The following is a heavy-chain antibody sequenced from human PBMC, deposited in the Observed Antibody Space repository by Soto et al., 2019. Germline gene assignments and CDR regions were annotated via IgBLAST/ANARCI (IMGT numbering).Heavy chain of an antibody. J-gene: IGHJ6*03. CDR2: ITWNSGTT. CDR1: GFTFDDFA. V-gene: IGHV3-9*01. D-gene: IGHD6-13*01. CDR3: AKDRIPIAHYYYFYMDV. Sequence: EVQLVESGGGLVQPGGSLRLSCAASGFTFDDFAMHWVRQVPGKGLEWVSGITWNSGTTGYADSVKGRFTISRDNAKKFLYLQMNSLRAEDTALYYCAKDRIPIAHYYYFYMDVWGKGTTVTVSS.